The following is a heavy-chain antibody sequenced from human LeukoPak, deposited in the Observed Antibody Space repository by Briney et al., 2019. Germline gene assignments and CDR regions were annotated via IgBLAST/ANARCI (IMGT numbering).Heavy chain of an antibody. CDR2: ISWNSGSI. V-gene: IGHV3-9*01. D-gene: IGHD5-24*01. J-gene: IGHJ4*02. CDR1: GFTFDDYA. Sequence: GGSLRLSCAASGFTFDDYAMHWVRQAPGKGLEWVSGISWNSGSIGYADSVKGRFTISRDHAKNSLYLQMNSLRAEDTAVYYCARDRRDGYNLLDYWGQGTLVTVSS. CDR3: ARDRRDGYNLLDY.